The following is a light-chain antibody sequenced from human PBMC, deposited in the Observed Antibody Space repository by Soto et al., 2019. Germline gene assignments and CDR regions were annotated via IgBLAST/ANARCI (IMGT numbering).Light chain of an antibody. V-gene: IGKV1-5*03. J-gene: IGKJ1*01. CDR2: EAS. CDR1: QSIGGW. CDR3: QEHNSYIPT. Sequence: DIQMTQSPSTLSASVGDRVTITCRASQSIGGWLAWYQQKPGKAPKLLIYEASVLQNGVPSRFSGSGSGTEFTLAFDSLQPDDFATYYCQEHNSYIPTFGPGTRVEIK.